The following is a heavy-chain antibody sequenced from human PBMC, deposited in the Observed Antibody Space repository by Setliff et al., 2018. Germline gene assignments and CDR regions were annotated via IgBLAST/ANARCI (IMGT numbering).Heavy chain of an antibody. CDR2: INPNSGGT. V-gene: IGHV1-2*02. D-gene: IGHD3-22*01. J-gene: IGHJ6*03. CDR1: GYTFTGYY. CDR3: ARDRDSSGYFSDPQPNYYYYYMDV. Sequence: ASVKVSCKASGYTFTGYYMHWVRQAPGQGLEWMGWINPNSGGTNYAQKFQGRVTMTRDTSISTAYMELSRLRSDDTAVYYCARDRDSSGYFSDPQPNYYYYYMDVWGKGTTVSVCS.